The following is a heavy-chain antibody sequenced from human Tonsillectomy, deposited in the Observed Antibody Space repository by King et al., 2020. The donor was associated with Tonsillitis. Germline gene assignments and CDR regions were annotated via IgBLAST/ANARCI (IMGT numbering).Heavy chain of an antibody. CDR3: AMISXXXSPXYXYAMXV. J-gene: IGHJ6*01. D-gene: IGHD2-2*01. CDR2: IYSDAGT. Sequence: VQLVESXXGLVQPGXSLRLSXAAXGFTVXSXYMSWVRQAPGKGLEWVSVIYSDAGTYYADSVKGRFTISRHNSKNTLYLQMSSLRTEDTAMYYCAMISXXXSPXYXYAMXVWGQXTKVTV. CDR1: GFTVXSXY. V-gene: IGHV3-53*04.